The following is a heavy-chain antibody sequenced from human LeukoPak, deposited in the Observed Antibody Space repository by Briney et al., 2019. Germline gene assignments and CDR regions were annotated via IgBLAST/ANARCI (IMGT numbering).Heavy chain of an antibody. CDR1: GFTFSSYA. CDR3: ARLPVGYCSSTSCYTDYYYYGMDV. J-gene: IGHJ6*02. Sequence: GGSLRLSCAASGFTFSSYAMSWVRQAPGKGLEWVSAIFAGGSTYYADSVKGRFTISRDNSKNTLYLQMNSLRAEDTAVYYCARLPVGYCSSTSCYTDYYYYGMDVWGQGTTVTVSS. CDR2: IFAGGST. D-gene: IGHD2-2*02. V-gene: IGHV3-23*01.